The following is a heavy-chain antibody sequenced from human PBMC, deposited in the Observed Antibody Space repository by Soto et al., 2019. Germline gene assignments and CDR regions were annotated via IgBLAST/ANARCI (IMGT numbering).Heavy chain of an antibody. CDR2: ISDSGKYT. CDR1: GFTFSLYS. V-gene: IGHV3-21*01. J-gene: IGHJ4*02. CDR3: ARDVQNGIHSYVH. Sequence: EVQLVESGGGLVKPGGSLRLSCAASGFTFSLYSMNWVRQAPGKGLEWVTSISDSGKYTYYADSVKGRFTVFRDNAKSSLYLQMNTLRDEDTAVYYCARDVQNGIHSYVHWGQGTLVAVSS. D-gene: IGHD1-1*01.